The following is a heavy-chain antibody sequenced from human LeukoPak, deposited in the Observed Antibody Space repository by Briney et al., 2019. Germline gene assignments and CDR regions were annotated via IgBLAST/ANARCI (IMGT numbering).Heavy chain of an antibody. CDR1: GGSIRSSGHN. J-gene: IGHJ4*02. D-gene: IGHD3-3*01. Sequence: PSETLSLTCTVSGGSIRSSGHNWDWIRQPPGKELEYIGSIFYSGNTYYNPSLKSRVTISVDTSKNQFSLKLSSVTAADTAVYYCARRPKQPGFWSGYVDYWGQGTLVTVSS. CDR2: IFYSGNT. CDR3: ARRPKQPGFWSGYVDY. V-gene: IGHV4-39*01.